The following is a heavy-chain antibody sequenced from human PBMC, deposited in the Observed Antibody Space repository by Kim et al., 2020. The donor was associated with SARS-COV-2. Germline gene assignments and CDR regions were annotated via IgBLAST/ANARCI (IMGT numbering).Heavy chain of an antibody. CDR3: ARVSGYGDIVVVVDPYYFDY. V-gene: IGHV3-30*04. D-gene: IGHD2-15*01. Sequence: GGSLRLSCAASGFTFSSYAMHWVRQAPGKGLEWVAVISYDGSNKYYADSVKGRFTISRDNSKNTLYLQMNSLRAEDTAVYYCARVSGYGDIVVVVDPYYFDYWGQGTLVTVSS. CDR1: GFTFSSYA. CDR2: ISYDGSNK. J-gene: IGHJ4*02.